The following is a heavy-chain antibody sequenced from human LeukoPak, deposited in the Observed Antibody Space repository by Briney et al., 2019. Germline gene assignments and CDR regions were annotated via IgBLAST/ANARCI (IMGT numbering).Heavy chain of an antibody. CDR3: ARGWIAVAGTDLDY. Sequence: ASVKVSCKASGYTFTGYYMHWVRQAPGQGLEWMGWINPNSGGTNYAQKFQDRVTMTRDTSISTAYMELSRLRSDDTAVYYCARGWIAVAGTDLDYWGQGTLVTVAS. CDR1: GYTFTGYY. J-gene: IGHJ4*02. D-gene: IGHD6-19*01. CDR2: INPNSGGT. V-gene: IGHV1-2*02.